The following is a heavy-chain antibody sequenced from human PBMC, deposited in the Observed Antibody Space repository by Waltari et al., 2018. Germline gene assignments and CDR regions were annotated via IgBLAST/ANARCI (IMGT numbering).Heavy chain of an antibody. J-gene: IGHJ1*01. CDR3: ARGRMTTKVTPWDF. D-gene: IGHD4-17*01. V-gene: IGHV3-21*02. Sequence: QLVESGGGLVRPGGSLILSCATSGCNFSNYGLNWVRQAPGKGLEWVSFISDSGNFVYYVDSVKGRFTISRDNGKNLVYLDMNGLRGEDTALYYCARGRMTTKVTPWDFWGQGTLVTVSS. CDR1: GCNFSNYG. CDR2: ISDSGNFV.